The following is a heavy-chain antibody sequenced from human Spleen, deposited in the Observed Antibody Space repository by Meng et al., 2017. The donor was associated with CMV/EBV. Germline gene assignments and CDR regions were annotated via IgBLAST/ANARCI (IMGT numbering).Heavy chain of an antibody. CDR1: GFAFSRYA. V-gene: IGHV3-23*01. CDR3: AKDADTFDY. D-gene: IGHD3-9*01. CDR2: ISGSGGST. J-gene: IGHJ4*02. Sequence: LLFSAAGFAFSRYARSWVRQAPGKGREWVSAISGSGGSTYYADSVKGRFTISRDNSKNTLYLQMNSLRAEDTAVYYCAKDADTFDYWGQGTLVTVSS.